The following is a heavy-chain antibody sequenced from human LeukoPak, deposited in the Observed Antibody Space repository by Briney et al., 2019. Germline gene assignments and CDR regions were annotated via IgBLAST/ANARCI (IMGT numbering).Heavy chain of an antibody. D-gene: IGHD1-1*01. CDR1: GFTFTNYG. J-gene: IGHJ4*02. Sequence: PGGSPRLSCAASGFTFTNYGMHWVRQAPGKGLEWVAYIASDGNYRDYVDSVRGRFTVSIDNSKNTLYLQMDSLRAEDTAVYYCANLPYNWNEYFDDYWGQGTLVTVSS. CDR2: IASDGNYR. CDR3: ANLPYNWNEYFDDY. V-gene: IGHV3-30*02.